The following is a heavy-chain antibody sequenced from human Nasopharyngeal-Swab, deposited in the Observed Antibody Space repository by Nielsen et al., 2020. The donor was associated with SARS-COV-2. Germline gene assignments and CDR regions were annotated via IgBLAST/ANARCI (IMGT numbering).Heavy chain of an antibody. D-gene: IGHD5-24*01. Sequence: ASVKVSCKASGYTFTGYYIHWVRQAPGQGLEWMGWINPNSGVTNYAQKLQGRVTMTRDTSIRTVYMELSRLTSDDTAVYYCTRAEMTTIGVHNWGQGTLVTVSS. CDR3: TRAEMTTIGVHN. J-gene: IGHJ4*02. CDR1: GYTFTGYY. CDR2: INPNSGVT. V-gene: IGHV1-2*02.